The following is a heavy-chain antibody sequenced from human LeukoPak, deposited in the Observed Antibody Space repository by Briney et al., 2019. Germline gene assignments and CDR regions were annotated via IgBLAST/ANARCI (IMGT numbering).Heavy chain of an antibody. CDR2: ISGSGGST. D-gene: IGHD1-26*01. J-gene: IGHJ4*02. Sequence: GGSLRLSCAASGFTFSSYAMSWARQAPGKGLEWVSAISGSGGSTYYADSVKGRFTISRDNSKNTLYLQMNSLRAEDTAVYYCAKDSGSYRHYFDYWGQGTLVAVSS. CDR3: AKDSGSYRHYFDY. CDR1: GFTFSSYA. V-gene: IGHV3-23*01.